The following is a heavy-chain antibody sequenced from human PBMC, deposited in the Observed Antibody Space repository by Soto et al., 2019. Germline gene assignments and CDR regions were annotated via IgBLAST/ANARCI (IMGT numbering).Heavy chain of an antibody. J-gene: IGHJ5*02. CDR3: ARSYYDSTGFAVDP. Sequence: QTQLQESGPGLVKPSETLSLTCSVSGASVSSGYWSWIRQSPGKGLEWIGFMYFGGSFNYNPSLTRRATISVDTSKNRFSLKLTSVTAADTAVYFCARSYYDSTGFAVDPWGQGTLVTVSS. D-gene: IGHD1-26*01. CDR2: MYFGGSF. V-gene: IGHV4-59*02. CDR1: GASVSSGY.